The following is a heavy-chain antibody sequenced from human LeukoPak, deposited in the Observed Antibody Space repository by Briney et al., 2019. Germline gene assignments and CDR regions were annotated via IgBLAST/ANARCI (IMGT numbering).Heavy chain of an antibody. CDR2: IIPIFGTA. CDR3: ARFSKLRPRQYYFDY. CDR1: GGTFSSYA. J-gene: IGHJ4*02. D-gene: IGHD5-12*01. Sequence: ASVKVSCKASGGTFSSYAISWVRQAPGQGLEWMGGIIPIFGTANYAQKFQGRVTITADESTSTAYMEPSSLRSEDTAVYYCARFSKLRPRQYYFDYWGQGTLVTVSS. V-gene: IGHV1-69*13.